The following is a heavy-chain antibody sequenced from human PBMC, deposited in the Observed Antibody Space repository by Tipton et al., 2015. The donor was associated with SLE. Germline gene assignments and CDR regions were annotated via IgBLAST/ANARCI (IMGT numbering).Heavy chain of an antibody. CDR1: GFTFSSYG. V-gene: IGHV3-30*18. Sequence: SLRLSCAASGFTFSSYGMHWVRQAPGKGLEWVAVISYDGSNKYYADSVKGRFTISRDNSKNTLYLQMNSLRAEDTAVYYCAKEDNGQWLADYWGQGTLVTVSS. J-gene: IGHJ4*02. CDR2: ISYDGSNK. CDR3: AKEDNGQWLADY. D-gene: IGHD6-19*01.